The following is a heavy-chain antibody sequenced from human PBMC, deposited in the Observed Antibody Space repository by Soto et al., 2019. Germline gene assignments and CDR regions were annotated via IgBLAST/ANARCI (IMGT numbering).Heavy chain of an antibody. CDR1: GFTFNGAW. Sequence: EVQLVESGGGLVEPGGSLRLSCAASGFTFNGAWMNWVRQAQGKGLEWVGRVKSKVDGGTIDYAAPVKGKFTISRDDSTNTVYLQMSSLTPEDTAIYYCSADLPDWGAYAFDYWGQGTLVTVSS. V-gene: IGHV3-15*07. J-gene: IGHJ4*02. CDR2: VKSKVDGGTI. D-gene: IGHD3-16*01. CDR3: SADLPDWGAYAFDY.